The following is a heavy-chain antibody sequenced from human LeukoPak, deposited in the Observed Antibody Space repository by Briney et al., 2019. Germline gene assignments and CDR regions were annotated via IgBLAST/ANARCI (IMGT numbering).Heavy chain of an antibody. CDR3: AKDLYCSSTSCYMDV. CDR1: GFTFSSYA. Sequence: GGSLRLSCAASGFTFSSYAMSWVRQAPGKGLEWVSAISGSGGSTYYADSVKGRFTISRDNSKNTLYLQMNSLRAEDTAVYYCAKDLYCSSTSCYMDVWGKGTTVTVSS. CDR2: ISGSGGST. V-gene: IGHV3-23*01. D-gene: IGHD2-2*01. J-gene: IGHJ6*03.